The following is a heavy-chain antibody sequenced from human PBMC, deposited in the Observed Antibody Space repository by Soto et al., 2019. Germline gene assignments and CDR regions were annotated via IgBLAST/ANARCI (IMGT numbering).Heavy chain of an antibody. D-gene: IGHD3-10*01. V-gene: IGHV3-74*03. J-gene: IGHJ4*02. CDR1: GFTFSNYW. CDR3: ASVVRVPMVRGFDN. Sequence: EAQLVQSGGGLVQPGGSMRLSCAASGFTFSNYWMHWVRQAPGEGLVWVSSIKTDGSRTPYADSVKGRFTISRDNAKNTLYLKMNGLRVEDTAVYYCASVVRVPMVRGFDNWGQGILVAVSS. CDR2: IKTDGSRT.